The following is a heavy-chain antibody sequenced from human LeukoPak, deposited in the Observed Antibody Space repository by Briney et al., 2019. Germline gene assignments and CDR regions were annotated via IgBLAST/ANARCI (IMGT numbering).Heavy chain of an antibody. CDR2: ISSSGSTI. Sequence: GGSLRLSFAASGFTFSDYYMSWIRQAPGKGLEWVSYISSSGSTIYYADSVKGRFTISRDNAKNSLYLQMNSLRAEDTAVYYCAREYCSSTSCYLEGGFDYWGQGTLVTVSS. CDR1: GFTFSDYY. CDR3: AREYCSSTSCYLEGGFDY. J-gene: IGHJ4*02. V-gene: IGHV3-11*04. D-gene: IGHD2-2*01.